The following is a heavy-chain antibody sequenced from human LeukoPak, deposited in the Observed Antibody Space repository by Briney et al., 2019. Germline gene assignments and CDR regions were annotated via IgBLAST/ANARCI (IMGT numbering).Heavy chain of an antibody. Sequence: ASVKVSCKASGYTFTSYGISWVRQAPGQGLEWMGWSSAYSGSTTYAQNLQGRVTMTTDTSTSTAYMELRSLRSDDTAVYYCARAALIATGTRYAQHWGQGTLVIVSS. V-gene: IGHV1-18*01. CDR1: GYTFTSYG. CDR3: ARAALIATGTRYAQH. J-gene: IGHJ1*01. CDR2: SSAYSGST. D-gene: IGHD6-13*01.